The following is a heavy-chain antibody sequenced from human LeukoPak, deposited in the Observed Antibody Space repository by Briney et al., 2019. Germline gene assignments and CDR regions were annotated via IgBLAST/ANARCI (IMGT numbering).Heavy chain of an antibody. CDR2: IKQDGSEK. D-gene: IGHD2-21*01. CDR3: ARDAYFAL. Sequence: PGGSLRLSCAASGFTFSSYAMSWVRQAPGKGLEWVANIKQDGSEKYYMDSVKGRLTISRDNAKNSLYLQMNSLRAEDTAMYYCARDAYFALWGRGTLVTVSS. CDR1: GFTFSSYA. J-gene: IGHJ2*01. V-gene: IGHV3-7*04.